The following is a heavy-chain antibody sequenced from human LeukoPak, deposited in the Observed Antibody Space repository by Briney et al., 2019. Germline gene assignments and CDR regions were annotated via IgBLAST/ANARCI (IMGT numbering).Heavy chain of an antibody. Sequence: PGGSLRLSCAASGFTFSSYEMNWVRQAPGKGLEWVSYISSSGSTIYYADSVKGRFTISRDNAKNLLYLQMNSLRAEDTAVYYCARDGRRDFWSGSYYYYYMDVWGKGTTVTVSS. V-gene: IGHV3-48*03. D-gene: IGHD3-3*01. CDR3: ARDGRRDFWSGSYYYYYMDV. CDR2: ISSSGSTI. CDR1: GFTFSSYE. J-gene: IGHJ6*03.